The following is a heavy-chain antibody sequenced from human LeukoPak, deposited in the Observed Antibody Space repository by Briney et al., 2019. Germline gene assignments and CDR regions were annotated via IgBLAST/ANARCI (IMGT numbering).Heavy chain of an antibody. CDR1: GFTFSSYE. Sequence: PGGSLRLSCAASGFTFSSYEMNWVRQAPGKGLEWVSYISGSGTVIYYADSVKGRFTISRDNAKDSLYLQMNSLRAEDTAVYYCAMLTVGSMERRLDWGQGTLVTVSS. J-gene: IGHJ4*02. CDR3: AMLTVGSMERRLD. CDR2: ISGSGTVI. V-gene: IGHV3-48*03. D-gene: IGHD1-1*01.